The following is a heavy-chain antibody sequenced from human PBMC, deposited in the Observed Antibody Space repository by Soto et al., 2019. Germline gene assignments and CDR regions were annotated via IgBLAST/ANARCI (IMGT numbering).Heavy chain of an antibody. J-gene: IGHJ3*02. D-gene: IGHD6-13*01. CDR3: ARHDPRTLPGIAAAGAIFAFDI. CDR2: IYPGDSDT. Sequence: GESLKISCKGSGYSFTSYWIGWVRQMPGKGLEWMGIIYPGDSDTRYSPSFQGQVTISADKSISTAYLQWSSLKASDTAMYYCARHDPRTLPGIAAAGAIFAFDIWGQGTMVTVSS. CDR1: GYSFTSYW. V-gene: IGHV5-51*01.